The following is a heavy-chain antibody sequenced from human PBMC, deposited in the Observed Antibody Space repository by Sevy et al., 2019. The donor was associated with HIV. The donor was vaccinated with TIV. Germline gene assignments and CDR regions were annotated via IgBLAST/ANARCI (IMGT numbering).Heavy chain of an antibody. D-gene: IGHD2-8*01. CDR3: AKEMSSAMGVGHLHNWFAH. J-gene: IGHJ5*02. CDR1: GFTFSTYG. CDR2: ISYDSISR. Sequence: GGSLRLSCAASGFTFSTYGLHWVRQAPGKGLEWVAAISYDSISRFYTDSVEGRFIISRDNSKNTMYLQMNGLTTEDTAVYYCAKEMSSAMGVGHLHNWFAHWGQGIVVTVSS. V-gene: IGHV3-30*18.